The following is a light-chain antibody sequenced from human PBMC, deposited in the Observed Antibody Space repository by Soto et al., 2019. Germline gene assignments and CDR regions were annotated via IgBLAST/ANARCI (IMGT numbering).Light chain of an antibody. J-gene: IGLJ2*01. V-gene: IGLV2-8*01. CDR3: SSFAGSGYHVV. CDR1: SSDVGAYNY. Sequence: QSVLTQPPAASGSPGQSVTISCTGTSSDVGAYNYVSWYQQHPGKAPKLIIYDVNKRPSGVPDRFSGSKSGNTASLTVSGLQAEDEADYSCSSFAGSGYHVVFGGGTKVTVL. CDR2: DVN.